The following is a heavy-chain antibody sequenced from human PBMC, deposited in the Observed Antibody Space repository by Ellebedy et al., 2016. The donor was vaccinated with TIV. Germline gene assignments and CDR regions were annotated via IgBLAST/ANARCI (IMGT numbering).Heavy chain of an antibody. CDR1: GLTFSNYG. Sequence: GESLKISCAASGLTFSNYGMSWVRQAPGKGLEWVSSISKYGGTTHYADSVKGRFTISRDNSKNTLYLQMNSLRADDTAVYYCAKWRWLQSEFDDWGQGTLVTVSS. CDR3: AKWRWLQSEFDD. J-gene: IGHJ4*02. CDR2: ISKYGGTT. D-gene: IGHD5-24*01. V-gene: IGHV3-23*01.